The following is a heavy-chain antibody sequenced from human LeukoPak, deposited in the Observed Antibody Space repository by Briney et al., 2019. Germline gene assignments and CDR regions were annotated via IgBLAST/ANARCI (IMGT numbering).Heavy chain of an antibody. D-gene: IGHD5-18*01. J-gene: IGHJ6*03. CDR2: IYYSGST. CDR1: GGSISGHY. V-gene: IGHV4-59*08. CDR3: ARLHADTSLTPSYYYIYI. Sequence: PSETLSLTCTVSGGSISGHYWSWIRQPPGKGLEWIGYIYYSGSTNYNPSLKSRATISVDTSMNQYSLKLSSVTAADTAVYYCARLHADTSLTPSYYYIYIWGNGTTVTVSS.